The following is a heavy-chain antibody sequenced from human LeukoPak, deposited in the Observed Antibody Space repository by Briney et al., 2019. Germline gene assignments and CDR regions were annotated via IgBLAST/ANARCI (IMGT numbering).Heavy chain of an antibody. CDR1: GGSISSYY. D-gene: IGHD6-6*01. J-gene: IGHJ5*02. CDR2: IYYSGST. CDR3: ARGRSNIAALNWFDP. V-gene: IGHV4-59*01. Sequence: SETLSLTCTVSGGSISSYYWSWIRQPPGKGLEWIGYIYYSGSTNYNPSLKSRVTISVDTSKNQFSLKLSSVTAADTAVYYCARGRSNIAALNWFDPWGQGTLVTVSS.